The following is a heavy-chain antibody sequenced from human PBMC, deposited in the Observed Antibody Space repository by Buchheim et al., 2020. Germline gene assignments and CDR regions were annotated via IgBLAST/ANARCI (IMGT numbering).Heavy chain of an antibody. V-gene: IGHV1-46*01. J-gene: IGHJ4*02. D-gene: IGHD6-13*01. CDR2: INPSGCSQ. Sequence: QVQLVQSGAEVKKPGASVKLSCKAYGYTFISYYVHWVRQAPGQGIEWMGIINPSGCSQRYSQKFKGRVTMTSDTSTITGQMELSSLRSEDTAVYYCARDRGAAAGTSPGYWGQGTL. CDR1: GYTFISYY. CDR3: ARDRGAAAGTSPGY.